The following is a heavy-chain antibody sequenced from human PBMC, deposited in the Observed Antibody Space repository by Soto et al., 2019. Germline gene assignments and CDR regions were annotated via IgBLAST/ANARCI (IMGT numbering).Heavy chain of an antibody. CDR3: ARVSDWLLDY. CDR2: ISSSSSYI. Sequence: GGSLRLSCSASGFTFSSSSMNWVRQAPGKGLEWVSSISSSSSYIYYADSVKGRFTISRDNAKNSLYLQMNSLRAEDTAVYYCARVSDWLLDYWGQGTLVTVSS. D-gene: IGHD3-9*01. V-gene: IGHV3-21*01. J-gene: IGHJ4*02. CDR1: GFTFSSSS.